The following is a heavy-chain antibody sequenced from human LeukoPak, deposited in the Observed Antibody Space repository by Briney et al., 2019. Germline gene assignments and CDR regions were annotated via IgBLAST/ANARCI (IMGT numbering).Heavy chain of an antibody. CDR2: ISGDGSST. Sequence: GGSLRLSCAASGFTFSSYWRYWVRQAPGKGLVWVSRISGDGSSTHYADSVKGRFTISRVNAKNTLSLQMNSLGAEDTAVYYCARDDSGSSGYWGQGTLVAVSS. V-gene: IGHV3-74*01. J-gene: IGHJ4*02. CDR3: ARDDSGSSGY. D-gene: IGHD1-26*01. CDR1: GFTFSSYW.